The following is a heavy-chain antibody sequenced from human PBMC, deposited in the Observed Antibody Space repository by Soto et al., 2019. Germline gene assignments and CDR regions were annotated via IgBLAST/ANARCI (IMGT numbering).Heavy chain of an antibody. Sequence: GGSLRLSCAASGFTFSSYAMSWVRQAPGKGLEWVSAISGSGGSTYYADSVKGRFTISRDNSKNTLYLQMNSLRAEDTAVYYCAKDIYRRDCSSTSCKNDYWGQGTLVTVSS. J-gene: IGHJ4*02. CDR2: ISGSGGST. V-gene: IGHV3-23*01. D-gene: IGHD2-2*01. CDR1: GFTFSSYA. CDR3: AKDIYRRDCSSTSCKNDY.